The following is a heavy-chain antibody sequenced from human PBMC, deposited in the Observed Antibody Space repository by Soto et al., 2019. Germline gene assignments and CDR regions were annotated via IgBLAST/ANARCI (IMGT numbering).Heavy chain of an antibody. D-gene: IGHD2-2*01. J-gene: IGHJ6*03. CDR1: GGSFSGYY. V-gene: IGHV4-34*01. Sequence: SETLSLTCAVYGGSFSGYYWSWIRQPPGKGLEWIGEINHSGSTNYNPSLKSRVTISVDTSKNQFSLKLSSVTAADTAVYYCARGNPNNIVVVPAAMANYYYYYYMDVWGKGTTVTVSS. CDR2: INHSGST. CDR3: ARGNPNNIVVVPAAMANYYYYYYMDV.